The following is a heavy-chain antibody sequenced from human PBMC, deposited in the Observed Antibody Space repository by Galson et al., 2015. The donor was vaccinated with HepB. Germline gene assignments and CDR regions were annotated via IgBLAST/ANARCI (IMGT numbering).Heavy chain of an antibody. CDR1: GFIFRHHA. D-gene: IGHD3-3*01. CDR2: INGRGSTR. Sequence: SLRLSCAGSGFIFRHHAMAWIRQAPGKGLEWVSGINGRGSTRSYSDAAKGRFSISRDNSKDSVFLQMDNLRPEDTAVYYCVKEGAWVGGDWFDPWGQGALVTVS. J-gene: IGHJ5*02. CDR3: VKEGAWVGGDWFDP. V-gene: IGHV3-23*01.